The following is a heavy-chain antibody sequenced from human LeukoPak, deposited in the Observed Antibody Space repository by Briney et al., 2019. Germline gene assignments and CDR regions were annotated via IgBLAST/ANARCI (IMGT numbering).Heavy chain of an antibody. V-gene: IGHV4-34*01. CDR3: AREGGSSSGWYGNWFDP. Sequence: SETLSLTCAVYGGSFSGYYWSWIRQPPGKGLEWIGEINHSGSTNYNPSLKSRVTISVDTSKSQFSLKLSSVTAADTAVYYCAREGGSSSGWYGNWFDPWGQGTLVTVSS. J-gene: IGHJ5*02. CDR1: GGSFSGYY. D-gene: IGHD6-19*01. CDR2: INHSGST.